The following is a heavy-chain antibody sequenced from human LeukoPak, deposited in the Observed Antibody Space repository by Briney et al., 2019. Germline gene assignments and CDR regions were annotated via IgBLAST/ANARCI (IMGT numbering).Heavy chain of an antibody. V-gene: IGHV3-20*04. D-gene: IGHD4-17*01. CDR3: ARDPDGDPVGP. CDR2: INWNGGST. CDR1: GFTFSTYS. Sequence: GGSLRLSCAASGFTFSTYSMNWVRQAPGKGLEWVSGINWNGGSTGYADSVKGRFTISRDNAKNSLYLQMNSLRAEDTAVYYCARDPDGDPVGPWGQGTLVTVSS. J-gene: IGHJ5*02.